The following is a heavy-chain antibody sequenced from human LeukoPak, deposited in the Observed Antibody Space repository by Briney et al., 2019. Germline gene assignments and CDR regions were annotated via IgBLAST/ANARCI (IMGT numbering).Heavy chain of an antibody. J-gene: IGHJ3*01. V-gene: IGHV3-48*03. D-gene: IGHD3-16*01. CDR2: ISNSAI. CDR3: ASPRGRAFDL. CDR1: GFTFNTYE. Sequence: SGGSLRLSCAASGFTFNTYEMSWVRQAPGKGLEWVSHISNSAIYYADSVKGRFTISRDNAKNSLYLQMNSLRADDTAVYYCASPRGRAFDLWGQGTMVTVSS.